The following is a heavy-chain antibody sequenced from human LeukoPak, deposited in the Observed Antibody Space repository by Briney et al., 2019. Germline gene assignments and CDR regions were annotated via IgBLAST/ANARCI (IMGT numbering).Heavy chain of an antibody. V-gene: IGHV4-59*01. CDR1: GGSISSYF. CDR3: ARGGSSWFY. CDR2: IYYSGST. Sequence: SETLSLTSTVSGGSISSYFWSWIRQPPGKGLEWIGYIYYSGSTNYNPSLKSRVTISVDTSKNQFSLKLSSVTAADTAVYYCARGGSSWFYWGQGTLVTVSS. D-gene: IGHD6-13*01. J-gene: IGHJ4*02.